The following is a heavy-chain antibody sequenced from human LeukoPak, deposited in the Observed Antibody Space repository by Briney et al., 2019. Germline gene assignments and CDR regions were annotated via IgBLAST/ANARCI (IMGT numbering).Heavy chain of an antibody. V-gene: IGHV4-34*01. J-gene: IGHJ4*02. D-gene: IGHD6-13*01. Sequence: PSETLSLTCAVYGGSFSGYYWSWIRQPPGKGLEWIGEINHSGSTNYNPSLKSRVTISVDTSKNQFSLKLSSVTAADTAVYYCARGGHSSSWYMDYWGQGTLVTVSS. CDR2: INHSGST. CDR1: GGSFSGYY. CDR3: ARGGHSSSWYMDY.